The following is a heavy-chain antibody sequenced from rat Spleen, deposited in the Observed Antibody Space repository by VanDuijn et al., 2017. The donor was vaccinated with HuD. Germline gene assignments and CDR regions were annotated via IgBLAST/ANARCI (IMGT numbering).Heavy chain of an antibody. D-gene: IGHD4-3*01. V-gene: IGHV5-20*01. CDR1: GFTFSDYY. CDR2: ISYDGGST. Sequence: EVQLVESGGGLVQPGRSLKLSCAASGFTFSDYYMAWVRQAPTKGLEWVASISYDGGSTYYPDSVKGRFTISRDNAQNTLYLQMNSLRSEDTATYYCTREGNSGYDYWGQGVMVTVSS. CDR3: TREGNSGYDY. J-gene: IGHJ2*01.